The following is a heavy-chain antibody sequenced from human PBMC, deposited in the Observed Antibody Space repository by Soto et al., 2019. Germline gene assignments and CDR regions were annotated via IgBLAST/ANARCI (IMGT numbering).Heavy chain of an antibody. J-gene: IGHJ6*03. CDR2: IYYSGST. D-gene: IGHD6-13*01. CDR1: GGSISSYY. Sequence: SETLSLTCTVSGGSISSYYWSWIRQPPGKGLEWIGYIYYSGSTNYNPSLKSRVTISVDTSKNQFSLKLSSVTAADTAVYYCARRHAAAAGHEGRYYYYMDVWGKGTTVTVSS. V-gene: IGHV4-59*08. CDR3: ARRHAAAAGHEGRYYYYMDV.